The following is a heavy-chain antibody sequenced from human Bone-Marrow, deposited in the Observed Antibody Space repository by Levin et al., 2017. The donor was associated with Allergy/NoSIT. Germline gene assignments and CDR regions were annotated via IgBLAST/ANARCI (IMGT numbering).Heavy chain of an antibody. J-gene: IGHJ4*02. CDR3: AKHSATDDGSSDF. Sequence: PGGSLRLSCAASGFTFSSDAMSWFRQAPGKGLEWVSTISRSGGTTWYADSVKGRFTSSRDNSKNTLYLQMDSLRAEDSATYYCAKHSATDDGSSDFWGQGTLVTVSS. D-gene: IGHD4/OR15-4a*01. CDR1: GFTFSSDA. V-gene: IGHV3-23*01. CDR2: ISRSGGTT.